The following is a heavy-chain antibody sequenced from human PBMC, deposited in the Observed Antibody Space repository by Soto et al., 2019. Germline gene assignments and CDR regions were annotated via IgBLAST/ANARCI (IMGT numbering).Heavy chain of an antibody. CDR1: GFALSTRGVG. V-gene: IGHV2-5*01. J-gene: IGHJ5*01. Sequence: QITLKESGPTLVKPTQTLTLTCTCSGFALSTRGVGVGWIRQPPGKALEWLALIYWHDEKRHNPSLKSRLTITKDTSKNQVVLTMTNVDPVDTGTYYCAHRHPSAVGTDRYCFGSWGQGSLVTVSS. CDR2: IYWHDEK. CDR3: AHRHPSAVGTDRYCFGS. D-gene: IGHD6-13*01.